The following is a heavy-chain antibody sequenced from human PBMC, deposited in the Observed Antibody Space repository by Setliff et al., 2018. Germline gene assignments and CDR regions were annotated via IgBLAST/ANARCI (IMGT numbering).Heavy chain of an antibody. Sequence: KPSETLSLTCTVSGGSISSYYWAWIRQPPGKGLEWIGRIYYRGDTYYNASLKGRLTISVDTAQNQFSLRLTSVTAADTAVYYCARTGTYRYFDYWGQGALVTVSS. V-gene: IGHV4-39*01. CDR1: GGSISSYY. D-gene: IGHD1-1*01. J-gene: IGHJ4*02. CDR3: ARTGTYRYFDY. CDR2: IYYRGDT.